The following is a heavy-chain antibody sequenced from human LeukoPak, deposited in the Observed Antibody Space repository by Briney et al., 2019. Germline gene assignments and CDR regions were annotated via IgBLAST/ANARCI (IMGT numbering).Heavy chain of an antibody. Sequence: RSSETLSLTCTVSGGSISSYYWSWIRQPAGKGLEWIGRIYTSGSTNYNPSLKSRVTMSVDTSKNQFSLKLSSVTAADTAVYYCARDMAHGGVDAFDIWGQGTMVTVSS. CDR2: IYTSGST. CDR1: GGSISSYY. CDR3: ARDMAHGGVDAFDI. J-gene: IGHJ3*02. D-gene: IGHD3-10*01. V-gene: IGHV4-4*07.